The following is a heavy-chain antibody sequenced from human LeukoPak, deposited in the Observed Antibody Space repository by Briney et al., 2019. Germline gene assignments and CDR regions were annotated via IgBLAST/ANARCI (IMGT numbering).Heavy chain of an antibody. CDR2: IIPTFGTA. J-gene: IGHJ4*02. V-gene: IGHV1-69*06. D-gene: IGHD6-19*01. Sequence: ASVKVSCKASGGTFSSYAISWVRQAPGQGLEWMGGIIPTFGTANYAQKFQGRVTITADKSTSTAYMELSSLRSEDTAVYYCARDEDSSGWYDYWGQGTLVTVSS. CDR3: ARDEDSSGWYDY. CDR1: GGTFSSYA.